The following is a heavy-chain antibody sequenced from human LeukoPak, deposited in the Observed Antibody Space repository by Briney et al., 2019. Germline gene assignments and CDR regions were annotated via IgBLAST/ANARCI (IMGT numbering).Heavy chain of an antibody. J-gene: IGHJ4*02. CDR1: GDSMATYY. V-gene: IGHV4-59*01. CDR3: ARGEGTVTTYGGYFDY. D-gene: IGHD4-11*01. CDR2: IYYTGNT. Sequence: SETLSLTCTVSGDSMATYYWTWIRQPPGKGLEWIGYIYYTGNTNYNPSLKSRVSISVDTSKNQFSLRLSSVTAADTAVYYCARGEGTVTTYGGYFDYWGQGTLVTVSS.